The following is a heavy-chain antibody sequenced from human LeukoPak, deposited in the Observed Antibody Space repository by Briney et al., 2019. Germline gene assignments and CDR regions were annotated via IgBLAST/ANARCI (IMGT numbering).Heavy chain of an antibody. V-gene: IGHV3-23*01. CDR2: ISGSGGST. Sequence: GGSLRLSCAASGFTFSSYAMSWVRQAPGKGLEWVSAISGSGGSTYYADSVKGRFTISRDNSKNTLYLQMNSLRAEDTAVYYCAKGGTVRYFDWLPWAYWGQGTLVTVSS. D-gene: IGHD3-9*01. J-gene: IGHJ4*02. CDR1: GFTFSSYA. CDR3: AKGGTVRYFDWLPWAY.